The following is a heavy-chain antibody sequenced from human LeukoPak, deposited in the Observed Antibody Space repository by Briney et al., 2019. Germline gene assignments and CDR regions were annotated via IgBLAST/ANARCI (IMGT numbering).Heavy chain of an antibody. CDR2: IYYSGSA. Sequence: SETLSLTCTVSGGSISSGDYYWSWIRQPPGKGLEWIGYIYYSGSAYYNPSLKSRVTISVDTSKNQFSLKLSSVTAADTAVYYCARYYGYEVLNFDYWGQGTLVTVSS. D-gene: IGHD3-10*01. V-gene: IGHV4-30-4*01. J-gene: IGHJ4*02. CDR1: GGSISSGDYY. CDR3: ARYYGYEVLNFDY.